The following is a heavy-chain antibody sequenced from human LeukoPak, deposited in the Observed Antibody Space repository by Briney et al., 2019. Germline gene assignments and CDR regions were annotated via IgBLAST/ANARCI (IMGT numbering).Heavy chain of an antibody. V-gene: IGHV4-59*01. J-gene: IGHJ4*02. CDR1: GASISSYY. CDR3: ACCPYPAAGTDHQLDY. Sequence: SETLSLTCTVAGASISSYYWSWNRQPPGKGLEWIGYIFCRGSTNYNPSLKSRVTISVDTSKNQFSLKLSSVTAADTAVYYCACCPYPAAGTDHQLDYSGQGNLVTVSS. D-gene: IGHD6-13*01. CDR2: IFCRGST.